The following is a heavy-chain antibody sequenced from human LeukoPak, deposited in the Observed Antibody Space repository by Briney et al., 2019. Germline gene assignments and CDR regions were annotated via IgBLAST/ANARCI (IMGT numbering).Heavy chain of an antibody. V-gene: IGHV5-51*01. J-gene: IGHJ3*02. Sequence: KVSCKASGYTFTSYGISWERQMPGKGLEWMGIIYPGDSDTRYSPSFQGQVTISADKSISTAYLQWSSLKASDTAMYYCARRVVGHDYGDRGAFDIWGQGTMVTVSS. CDR3: ARRVVGHDYGDRGAFDI. CDR2: IYPGDSDT. D-gene: IGHD4-17*01. CDR1: GYTFTSYG.